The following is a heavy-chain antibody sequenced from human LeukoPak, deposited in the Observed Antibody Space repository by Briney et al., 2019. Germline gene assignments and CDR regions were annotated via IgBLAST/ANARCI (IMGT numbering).Heavy chain of an antibody. CDR2: INHSGST. V-gene: IGHV4-34*01. Sequence: SETLSLTCAVYGGSFSGYYWSWIRQPPGKGLEWIGEINHSGSTNYNPSLKSRVTISLDTSKNQFSLKLSSVTAADTAVYYCASGIGAAADYFYYYMDVWGKGTTVTVSS. CDR1: GGSFSGYY. CDR3: ASGIGAAADYFYYYMDV. D-gene: IGHD6-13*01. J-gene: IGHJ6*03.